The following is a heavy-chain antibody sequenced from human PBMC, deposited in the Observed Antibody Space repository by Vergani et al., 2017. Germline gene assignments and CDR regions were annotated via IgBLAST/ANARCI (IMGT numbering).Heavy chain of an antibody. V-gene: IGHV3-30*02. CDR1: GFTFSSYG. CDR3: AKGEGIVANWQGYYYNGMDV. D-gene: IGHD1-26*01. Sequence: QVQLVESGGGVVQRGGSLRLSCAASGFTFSSYGMHWVRQAPGKGLEWVAFVRYDGTNKYYADSVKGRLTISRDNSKNTLYLQMNSLRAEDTAVYYCAKGEGIVANWQGYYYNGMDVWGQGTTVTVSS. CDR2: VRYDGTNK. J-gene: IGHJ6*02.